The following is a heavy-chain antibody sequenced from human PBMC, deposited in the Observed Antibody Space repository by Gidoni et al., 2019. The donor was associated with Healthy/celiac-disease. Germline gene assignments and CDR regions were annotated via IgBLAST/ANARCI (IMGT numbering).Heavy chain of an antibody. CDR2: ISYDGSNK. CDR1: GFPFSSSA. V-gene: IGHV3-30*04. D-gene: IGHD5-18*01. J-gene: IGHJ6*02. CDR3: ARDRDTAMVYYYYGMDV. Sequence: VQLVESGGGVVQPGRPLTPSCSASGFPFSSSAMHWVRQAPGKGLEWVAVISYDGSNKYYADYVKGRFTISRDNSKNTLYLQMNSLRAEDTAVYYCARDRDTAMVYYYYGMDVWGQGTTVTVSS.